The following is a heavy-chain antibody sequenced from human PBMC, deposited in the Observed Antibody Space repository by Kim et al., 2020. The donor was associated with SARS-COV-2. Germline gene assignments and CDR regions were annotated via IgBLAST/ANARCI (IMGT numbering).Heavy chain of an antibody. V-gene: IGHV3-53*01. CDR2: IYSGGST. CDR1: GFTVSSNY. D-gene: IGHD1-1*01. Sequence: GGSLRLSCAASGFTVSSNYMSWVRQAPGKGLEWVSVIYSGGSTYYADSVKGRFTISRDNSKNTLYLQMNSLRAEDTAVYYCARARRGPTTIDYWGQGTLVTVSS. J-gene: IGHJ4*02. CDR3: ARARRGPTTIDY.